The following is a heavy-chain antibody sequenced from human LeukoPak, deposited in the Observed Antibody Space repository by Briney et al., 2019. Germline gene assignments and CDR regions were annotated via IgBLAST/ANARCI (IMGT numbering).Heavy chain of an antibody. CDR1: GFTFSTYA. J-gene: IGHJ4*02. V-gene: IGHV3-64D*09. D-gene: IGHD3-10*01. CDR2: ISSNGGST. CDR3: VRSSGWIDY. Sequence: GSLRLSCAASGFTFSTYAMHWVRQAPGKGLEFVSTISSNGGSTYYADSVKGRFTISRDNSKNTLYLQMSSLRTEDTAVYYCVRSSGWIDYWGQGTLSPSPQ.